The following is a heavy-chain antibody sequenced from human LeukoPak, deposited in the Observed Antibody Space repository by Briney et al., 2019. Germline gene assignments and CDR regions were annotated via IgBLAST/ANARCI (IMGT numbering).Heavy chain of an antibody. J-gene: IGHJ5*02. CDR2: IDTSGTT. CDR3: ARGKYYYDSNSSYRYFDP. Sequence: PSETLSLTCTVSGGSISSYYWSWIRQPAGKGLEWIGRIDTSGTTKYNPSLKSRVTMSLDTSKNQFSLKLRSVTAADTAVYYCARGKYYYDSNSSYRYFDPWGQGTLVTVSS. V-gene: IGHV4-4*07. CDR1: GGSISSYY. D-gene: IGHD3-22*01.